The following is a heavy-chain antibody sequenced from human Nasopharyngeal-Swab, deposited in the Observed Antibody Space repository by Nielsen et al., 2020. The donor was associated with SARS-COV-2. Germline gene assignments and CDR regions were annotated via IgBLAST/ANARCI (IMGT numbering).Heavy chain of an antibody. Sequence: GESLKISCAASGFTVSNNYMSWVRQAPGKGLEWVSVIYSGGSTYYADSVKGRFTISRHNSKNTLYLQMNSLRAEDTAVYYCARDSHKGTSWGQGTLVTVSS. J-gene: IGHJ4*02. CDR3: ARDSHKGTS. CDR2: IYSGGST. D-gene: IGHD2-8*01. V-gene: IGHV3-53*04. CDR1: GFTVSNNY.